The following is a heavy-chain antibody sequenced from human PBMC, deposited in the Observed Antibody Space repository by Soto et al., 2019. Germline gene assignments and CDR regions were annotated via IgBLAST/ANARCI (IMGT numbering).Heavy chain of an antibody. CDR3: AGRYGGNFGY. Sequence: QVQLQESGPGLVKPSETLSLTCTVSGGSISSYYWSWIRQPPGKGLEWIGYIYYSGSTNYNPSLKGRVNNSGGTSKNPFSLKLGFFTAADTGVDFGAGRYGGNFGYWGQGTPGTVSS. D-gene: IGHD3-16*01. CDR2: IYYSGST. V-gene: IGHV4-59*12. CDR1: GGSISSYY. J-gene: IGHJ4*02.